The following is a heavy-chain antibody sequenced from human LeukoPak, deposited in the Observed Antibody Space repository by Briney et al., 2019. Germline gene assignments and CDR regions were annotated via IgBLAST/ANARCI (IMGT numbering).Heavy chain of an antibody. J-gene: IGHJ4*02. CDR3: ATPSGSSSLGGGFDY. D-gene: IGHD6-13*01. V-gene: IGHV3-66*01. CDR2: IYSDGRT. Sequence: GGSLRLSCVASGFNVSSNYKGWVRQAPGKGLEWVSVIYSDGRTNYADSVKGRFTISRDNSKNTLYLQMNSLRAEDTTVYYCATPSGSSSLGGGFDYWGQGTLVTVSS. CDR1: GFNVSSNY.